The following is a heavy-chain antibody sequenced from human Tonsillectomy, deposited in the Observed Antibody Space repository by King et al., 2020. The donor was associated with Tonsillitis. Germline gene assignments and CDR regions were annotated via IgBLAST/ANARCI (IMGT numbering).Heavy chain of an antibody. Sequence: VQLVESGAEVKKPGASVKVSCKASGYTFTSYYMHWVRQAPGQGLEWKGIINPSGGSTSYAQKFQGRVTMTRDTSTSTVYMELSSLRSEDTAVYYCARGPYYYDSSAYDAFDIWGQGTMVTVSS. D-gene: IGHD3-22*01. J-gene: IGHJ3*02. V-gene: IGHV1-46*03. CDR1: GYTFTSYY. CDR3: ARGPYYYDSSAYDAFDI. CDR2: INPSGGST.